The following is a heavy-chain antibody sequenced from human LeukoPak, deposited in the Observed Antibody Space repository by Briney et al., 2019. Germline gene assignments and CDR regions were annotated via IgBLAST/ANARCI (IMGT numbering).Heavy chain of an antibody. CDR3: ARCVAAIDY. Sequence: GGSLRLFCAASGFTFSSYWMTWVRQAPGKGLEWVANIKQDGSDKAYVDSVKGRFTISRDNAKNSLYLQMNSLRAEDTAVYYCARCVAAIDYWGQGTLVTVSS. CDR1: GFTFSSYW. CDR2: IKQDGSDK. V-gene: IGHV3-7*05. J-gene: IGHJ4*02. D-gene: IGHD5-18*01.